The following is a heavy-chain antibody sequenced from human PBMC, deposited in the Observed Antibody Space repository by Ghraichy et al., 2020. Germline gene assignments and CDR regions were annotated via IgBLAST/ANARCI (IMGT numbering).Heavy chain of an antibody. CDR1: GFTFSSYA. J-gene: IGHJ4*02. V-gene: IGHV3-23*01. D-gene: IGHD3-10*01. CDR3: ASGGGSGTLL. Sequence: GGSLRLSCAASGFTFSSYAMSWVRQATGKGLEWVSAISGSGGSKYYADSVKGRFTISRDNSKNTLYLQMNSLRAEDTAVYYCASGGGSGTLLWGQGTLVTVSS. CDR2: ISGSGGSK.